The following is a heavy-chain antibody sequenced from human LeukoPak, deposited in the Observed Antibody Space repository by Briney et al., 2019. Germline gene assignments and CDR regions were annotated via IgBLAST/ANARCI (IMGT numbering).Heavy chain of an antibody. D-gene: IGHD6-6*01. J-gene: IGHJ6*03. CDR1: GYTFSSYG. CDR2: ISGYNGNT. CDR3: ARVWIAAGRPDDYYYSYMDV. Sequence: GASVKVSCQASGYTFSSYGISWVRQAPGQGLEWMGWISGYNGNTDYAQKVQGRVTMTTDTSTSTAYMELRSLRSDDTAVYYCARVWIAAGRPDDYYYSYMDVWGKGTTVTVSS. V-gene: IGHV1-18*01.